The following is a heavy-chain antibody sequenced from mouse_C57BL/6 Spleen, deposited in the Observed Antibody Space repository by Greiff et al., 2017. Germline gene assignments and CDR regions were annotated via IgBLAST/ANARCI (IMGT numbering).Heavy chain of an antibody. V-gene: IGHV1-82*01. CDR1: GYAFSSSW. CDR3: ARYYSNYVAMDY. Sequence: VQLQQSGPELVKPGASVKISCKASGYAFSSSWMNWVKQRPGKGLEWIGRIYPGDGDTNYNGKFKGKATLTADKSSSTAYMQLSSLTSEDSAVYFCARYYSNYVAMDYWGQGTSVTVSS. CDR2: IYPGDGDT. D-gene: IGHD2-5*01. J-gene: IGHJ4*01.